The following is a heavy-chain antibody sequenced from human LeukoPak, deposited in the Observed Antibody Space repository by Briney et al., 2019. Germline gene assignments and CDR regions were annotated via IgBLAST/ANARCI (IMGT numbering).Heavy chain of an antibody. CDR1: GFTLSSYA. D-gene: IGHD6-6*01. J-gene: IGHJ4*02. Sequence: GRCLRLSCAASGFTLSSYAMHWVRQAPGKGLEWVAAISYDGSNKYYADSVKGRFTISRDNSKNTLYLQMNSLRAEDTAVYYCAKPTCSSSSGWTVSSDYWGQGTLVTVSS. CDR2: ISYDGSNK. V-gene: IGHV3-30-3*02. CDR3: AKPTCSSSSGWTVSSDY.